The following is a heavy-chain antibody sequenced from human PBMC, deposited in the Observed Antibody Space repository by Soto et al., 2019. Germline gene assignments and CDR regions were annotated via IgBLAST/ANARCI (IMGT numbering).Heavy chain of an antibody. CDR1: GGTFSNCA. J-gene: IGHJ5*02. D-gene: IGHD5-12*01. Sequence: QVQLVQSGAEEKKPGSSVKVSCKASGGTFSNCAITCVRQAPGQGLEWLGRISPIFGAANYAQKFQGRDKITADESTTTAYMELSSLRSDDTAVYYCAKDEGNDGYFGNRIDPWGQGTLVTVSS. CDR3: AKDEGNDGYFGNRIDP. V-gene: IGHV1-69*15. CDR2: ISPIFGAA.